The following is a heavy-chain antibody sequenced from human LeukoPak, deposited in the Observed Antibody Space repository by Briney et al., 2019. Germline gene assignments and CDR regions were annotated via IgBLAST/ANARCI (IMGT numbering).Heavy chain of an antibody. CDR1: RLTVSNNY. Sequence: GGSLRLSCAASRLTVSNNYMSWVRQAPGKGLEWVSIIYSDGTTSYADSVKGRFTVSRDSSRNTLYLRMNSLRVEDTAVYYCARTWINNHYYPHFDVWGQGTQVTVS. J-gene: IGHJ4*02. V-gene: IGHV3-53*01. CDR2: IYSDGTT. CDR3: ARTWINNHYYPHFDV. D-gene: IGHD1-14*01.